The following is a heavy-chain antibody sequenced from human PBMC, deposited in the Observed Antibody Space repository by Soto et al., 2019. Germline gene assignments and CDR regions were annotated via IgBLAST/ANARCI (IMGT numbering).Heavy chain of an antibody. Sequence: PSDPLSLTCTVSGGSVSSGSYYWSWIRQPPGKGLEWSGYIYYSGSTNYNPSLKSRVTISVDTSKNQFSLKLSSVTAADTAVYYCARARAARQPFDYWGQGTLVTVSS. CDR1: GGSVSSGSYY. J-gene: IGHJ4*02. V-gene: IGHV4-61*01. D-gene: IGHD6-6*01. CDR2: IYYSGST. CDR3: ARARAARQPFDY.